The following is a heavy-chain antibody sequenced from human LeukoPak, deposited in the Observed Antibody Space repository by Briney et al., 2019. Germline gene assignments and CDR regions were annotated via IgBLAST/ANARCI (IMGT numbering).Heavy chain of an antibody. Sequence: PSETLSLTCTVSGYSISSGYYWGWIRQPPGKGLEWIGSIYHSGSTYYNPSLKSRVTISVDTSKNHFSLKLSSVTAADTAVYYCARVACCSGSYPDYFDYWGQGTLVTVSS. V-gene: IGHV4-38-2*02. D-gene: IGHD1-26*01. J-gene: IGHJ4*02. CDR3: ARVACCSGSYPDYFDY. CDR2: IYHSGST. CDR1: GYSISSGYY.